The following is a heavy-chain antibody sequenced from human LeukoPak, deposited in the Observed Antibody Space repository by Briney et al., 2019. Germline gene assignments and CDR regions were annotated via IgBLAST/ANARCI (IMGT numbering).Heavy chain of an antibody. CDR2: IYSGGST. Sequence: GGSLRLSCAASGFTVSSNYMSWVRQAPGKGLEWVSVIYSGGSTYYADSVKGRFTISRDNSKNTLYLQMISLRAEDTAVYYCARDWGLLDYYGMDVWGKGTTVTVSS. D-gene: IGHD3-16*01. CDR3: ARDWGLLDYYGMDV. J-gene: IGHJ6*04. V-gene: IGHV3-53*01. CDR1: GFTVSSNY.